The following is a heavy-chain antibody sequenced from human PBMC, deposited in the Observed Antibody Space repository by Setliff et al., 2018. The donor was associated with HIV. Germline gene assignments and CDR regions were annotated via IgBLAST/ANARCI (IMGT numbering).Heavy chain of an antibody. Sequence: SETLSLTCTVSGGSITSFYWNWIRQPAGRGLEWIGRIYTSGSTNYSPSLKSRVSMSVDTSRNQFSLRLSSVTAADTAIYYCVGIYADYSYYLDVWGKGTTVTVSS. D-gene: IGHD4-17*01. J-gene: IGHJ6*03. V-gene: IGHV4-4*07. CDR2: IYTSGST. CDR3: VGIYADYSYYLDV. CDR1: GGSITSFY.